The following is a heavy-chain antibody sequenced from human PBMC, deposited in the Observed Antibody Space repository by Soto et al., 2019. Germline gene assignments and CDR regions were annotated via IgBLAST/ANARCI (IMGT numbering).Heavy chain of an antibody. CDR1: GFTFSSYD. CDR3: ARDLMKKDGTMIVADYYYGMDV. J-gene: IGHJ6*02. CDR2: ISTGGNS. V-gene: IGHV3-13*01. Sequence: PGGSLRLSCAASGFTFSSYDMHWVRQVIGKGLEWVSAISTGGNSYYADSVKGRFTISRENAKNSLYLQMNSLTAGDTAVYYCARDLMKKDGTMIVADYYYGMDVWGQGTTVTVSS. D-gene: IGHD3-22*01.